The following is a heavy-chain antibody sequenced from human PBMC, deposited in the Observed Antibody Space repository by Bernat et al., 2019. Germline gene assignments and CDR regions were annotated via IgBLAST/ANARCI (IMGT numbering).Heavy chain of an antibody. Sequence: QVQLQESGPGLVKPSQTLSLTCTVSGGSISRGAYYWTWIRQPPGKGLEWIGHISYTGSTYYNPSLKSRVTISGDTSKNQFSLKLSSVTAADTAVYYCARGSPRVRGVNWFDPWGQGTLVTVSS. CDR1: GGSISRGAYY. V-gene: IGHV4-31*03. CDR2: ISYTGST. J-gene: IGHJ5*02. CDR3: ARGSPRVRGVNWFDP. D-gene: IGHD3-10*01.